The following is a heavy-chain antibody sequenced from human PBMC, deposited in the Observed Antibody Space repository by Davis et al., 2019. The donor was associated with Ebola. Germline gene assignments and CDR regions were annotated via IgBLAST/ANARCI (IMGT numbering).Heavy chain of an antibody. V-gene: IGHV3-7*03. CDR1: GFTFSSYW. CDR3: ARGTRGY. Sequence: PGGSLRLSCAVSGFTFSSYWMSWVRQAPGKGLEWVANIKQDGSEKYYVDSVKGRFTISRDNAKNSLYLQMNSLRAEDTAVYYCARGTRGYWGQGTLVTVSS. D-gene: IGHD1-7*01. J-gene: IGHJ4*02. CDR2: IKQDGSEK.